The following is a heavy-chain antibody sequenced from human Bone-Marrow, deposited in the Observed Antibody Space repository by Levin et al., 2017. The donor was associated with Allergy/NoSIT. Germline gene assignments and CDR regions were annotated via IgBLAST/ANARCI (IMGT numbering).Heavy chain of an antibody. CDR2: ISYRGTT. V-gene: IGHV4-31*03. D-gene: IGHD5-24*01. Sequence: PSETLSLTCTVSGGSFSGGGYHRSWIRQHPEKGLEWIGYISYRGTTYYNPSLKSRVTMSVDTSKTQFSLNLSSVTAADTAVYFCAREDGYVFDCWGQGTPVTVSS. CDR1: GGSFSGGGYH. CDR3: AREDGYVFDC. J-gene: IGHJ4*02.